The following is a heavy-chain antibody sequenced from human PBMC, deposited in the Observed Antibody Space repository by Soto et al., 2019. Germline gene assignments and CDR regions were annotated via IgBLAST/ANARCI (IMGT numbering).Heavy chain of an antibody. J-gene: IGHJ4*02. CDR3: ARGTVTLFGVVTPPDY. CDR2: IIPILDRT. Sequence: QVQLVQSGAEVKRPGSSVKVSCKSSGGSFNSFHFNWVRQAPGQGLEWMGRIIPILDRTQYAQMFQGRVTMTADKSTSTAHMEMSGLESVDTAVYYCARGTVTLFGVVTPPDYWGQGTLVTVSS. V-gene: IGHV1-69*08. D-gene: IGHD3-3*01. CDR1: GGSFNSFH.